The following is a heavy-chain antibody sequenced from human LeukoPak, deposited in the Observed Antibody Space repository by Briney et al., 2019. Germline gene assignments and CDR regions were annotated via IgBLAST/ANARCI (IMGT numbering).Heavy chain of an antibody. D-gene: IGHD6-6*01. V-gene: IGHV4-59*01. CDR3: ARGGSSSSRYYYGMDV. J-gene: IGHJ6*02. Sequence: SETLSLTCTVSGGSISSYYWSWIRQPPGKGLEWIGYIYYRGSTNYNPSLKSRVTISVDTSKNQFSLKLSSVTAADTDVYYCARGGSSSSRYYYGMDVWGQGTTVTVSS. CDR1: GGSISSYY. CDR2: IYYRGST.